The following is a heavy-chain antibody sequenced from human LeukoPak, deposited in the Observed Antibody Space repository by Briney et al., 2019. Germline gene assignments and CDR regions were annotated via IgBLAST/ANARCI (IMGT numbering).Heavy chain of an antibody. CDR1: GGSISSGGYY. CDR3: ARGSRGYTYG. Sequence: SETLSLTCTVSGGSISSGGYYWSWIRQHPGKGLEWIGYIYYSGSTYYNPSLKSRVTISVDTSKNQFSLKLSSVTAADTAVYYCARGSRGYTYGWGQGTLVTVSS. V-gene: IGHV4-31*03. J-gene: IGHJ4*02. D-gene: IGHD5-18*01. CDR2: IYYSGST.